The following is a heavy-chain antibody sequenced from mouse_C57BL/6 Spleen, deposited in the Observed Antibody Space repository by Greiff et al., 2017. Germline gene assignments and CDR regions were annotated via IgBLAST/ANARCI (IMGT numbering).Heavy chain of an antibody. D-gene: IGHD1-1*01. Sequence: EVKLVESGEGLVKPGGSLKLSCAASGFTFSSYAMSWVRQTPEKRLEWVAYISSGGDYISYADTVKGRFTISRDNARNTLYLQMSSLKSEDTAMYYCTRDKGYYGSSLDYWGQGTSVTVSS. V-gene: IGHV5-9-1*02. J-gene: IGHJ4*01. CDR3: TRDKGYYGSSLDY. CDR1: GFTFSSYA. CDR2: ISSGGDYI.